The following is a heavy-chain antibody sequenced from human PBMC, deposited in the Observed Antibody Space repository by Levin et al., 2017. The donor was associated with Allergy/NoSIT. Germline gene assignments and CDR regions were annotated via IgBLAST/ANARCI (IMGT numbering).Heavy chain of an antibody. J-gene: IGHJ4*02. V-gene: IGHV1-2*06. D-gene: IGHD2-8*01. CDR2: IKPKKGGT. CDR1: GYTFTDYD. Sequence: ASVKVSCKASGYTFTDYDMHWVRQAPGQGLEWMGRIKPKKGGTDYAQKFQGRVTMTRDTTISTAYMELSRLTSDDTAVYYCARDPYEAGDYWGQGTLVTVSS. CDR3: ARDPYEAGDY.